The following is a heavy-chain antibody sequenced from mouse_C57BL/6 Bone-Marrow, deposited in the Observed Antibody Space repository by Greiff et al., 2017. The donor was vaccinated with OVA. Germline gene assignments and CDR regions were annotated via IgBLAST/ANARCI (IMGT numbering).Heavy chain of an antibody. D-gene: IGHD2-5*01. J-gene: IGHJ4*01. CDR3: TRGYSNYYAMDY. V-gene: IGHV1-15*01. CDR1: GYTFTDYE. CDR2: IDPETGGT. Sequence: VQRVESGAELVRPGASVTLSCKASGYTFTDYEMHWVKQTPVHGLEWIGAIDPETGGTAYNQKFKGKVILTADKSSSTAYMALRSLTSEDSAVYYCTRGYSNYYAMDYWGQGTSVTVSS.